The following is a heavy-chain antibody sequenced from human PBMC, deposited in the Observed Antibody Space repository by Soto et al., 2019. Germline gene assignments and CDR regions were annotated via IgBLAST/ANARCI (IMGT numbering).Heavy chain of an antibody. J-gene: IGHJ4*02. CDR3: ARSGGSFNLDY. V-gene: IGHV4-4*07. Sequence: PSETLSLTCTVSGGSISNYYWSWIRQPAGKGLEWIGRIYNSGSTKYNPSLKSRVTMSDDTSKNQFSLNLISVTAADTAVYYCARSGGSFNLDYWGLGTPVTVSS. D-gene: IGHD1-26*01. CDR2: IYNSGST. CDR1: GGSISNYY.